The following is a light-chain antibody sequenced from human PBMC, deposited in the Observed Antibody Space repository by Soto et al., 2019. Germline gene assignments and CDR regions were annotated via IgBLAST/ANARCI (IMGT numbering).Light chain of an antibody. Sequence: QSVLTQPAYVSGSPGQSITISCTGTSSDIGGYNYVSWYQQHPGKAPKLIIYEVSDRPSGVSNRFSGSKSGNTASLTISGLQAEDEADYYCSSYGRSNTLLFGEGTKLTVL. CDR2: EVS. CDR3: SSYGRSNTLL. CDR1: SSDIGGYNY. J-gene: IGLJ2*01. V-gene: IGLV2-14*01.